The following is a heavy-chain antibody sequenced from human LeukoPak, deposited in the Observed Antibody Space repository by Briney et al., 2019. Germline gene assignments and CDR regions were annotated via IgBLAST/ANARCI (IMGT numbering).Heavy chain of an antibody. V-gene: IGHV4-39*01. J-gene: IGHJ4*02. CDR3: AGLHSSGWFDY. D-gene: IGHD6-19*01. CDR1: GGSISSSSYY. CDR2: IYYSGST. Sequence: PSETLSLTCTVSGGSISSSSYYWGWIRQPPGKGLEWIGSIYYSGSTYYNPSLKSRVTISVDTSRNQFSLKLSSVTAADTAVYYCAGLHSSGWFDYWGQGTLVTVSS.